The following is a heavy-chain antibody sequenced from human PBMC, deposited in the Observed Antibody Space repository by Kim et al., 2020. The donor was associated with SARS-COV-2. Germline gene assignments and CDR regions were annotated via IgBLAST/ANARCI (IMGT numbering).Heavy chain of an antibody. Sequence: GGSLRLPCAASGFTFSGSAVHWVRQASGKGLEWVGRIRSKPNNYATAYAASVEGRFTFSRDDSKNTAYLQMNSLRTEDTAVYYCTKSSPGDYYGMDVWG. CDR3: TKSSPGDYYGMDV. CDR2: IRSKPNNYAT. D-gene: IGHD3-16*01. CDR1: GFTFSGSA. J-gene: IGHJ6*02. V-gene: IGHV3-73*01.